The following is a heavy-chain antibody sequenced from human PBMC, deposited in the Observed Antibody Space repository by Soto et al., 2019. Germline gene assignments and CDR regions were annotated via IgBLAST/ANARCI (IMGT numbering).Heavy chain of an antibody. CDR3: ATLPLYGSRFAS. Sequence: EVQLVESGGGLVQPGRSLRLSCAASGFIFDDYAIHWVRRAPGKGLEWVSGISWNGADVGYADSVKGRFTISRDNAKNSLYRQMDRLRAEDTALYYCATLPLYGSRFASWCQGTLVTVSS. J-gene: IGHJ4*02. D-gene: IGHD3-10*01. CDR1: GFIFDDYA. CDR2: ISWNGADV. V-gene: IGHV3-9*01.